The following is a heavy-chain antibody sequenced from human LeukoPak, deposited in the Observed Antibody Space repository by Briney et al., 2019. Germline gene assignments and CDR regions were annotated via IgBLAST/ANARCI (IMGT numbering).Heavy chain of an antibody. D-gene: IGHD4-23*01. CDR1: RFTFSRSA. J-gene: IGHJ4*02. CDR3: ARNIPTVVTSITY. V-gene: IGHV3-66*01. Sequence: GGPLSHPYAASRFTFSRSALNWVRQAPGKGLEWVSVIYSGGSTYYADSVKDRFTISRDNSKNTLFLQMNSLRAEDTAVYYCARNIPTVVTSITYSGQGTLVTVSS. CDR2: IYSGGST.